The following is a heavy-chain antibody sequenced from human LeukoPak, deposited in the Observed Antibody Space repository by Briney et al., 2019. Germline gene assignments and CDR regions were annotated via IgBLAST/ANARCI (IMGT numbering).Heavy chain of an antibody. V-gene: IGHV4-34*01. Sequence: SETLSLTCAVYGGSFSGYYWSWIRQPPGKGLEWIGEINHSGSTSYNPSLKSRVTISVDTSKNQFSLKLSSVTAADTAVYYCARVPTYTVTNFDYWGQGTLVAVSS. D-gene: IGHD4-17*01. CDR1: GGSFSGYY. J-gene: IGHJ4*02. CDR2: INHSGST. CDR3: ARVPTYTVTNFDY.